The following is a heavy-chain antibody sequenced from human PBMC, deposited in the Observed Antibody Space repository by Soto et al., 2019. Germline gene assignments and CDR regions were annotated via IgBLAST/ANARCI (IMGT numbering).Heavy chain of an antibody. D-gene: IGHD3-22*01. Sequence: PSETLSLPCTVSVGSISRGDYYGNGIAQPQGKDLEWIGYIYYSGSAYYNPSLKSRVTMSVDTSKNQFSLKLNSVTAADTAVYYCARALKEYYYDSSPYYYFDYWGQGTLVTVSS. V-gene: IGHV4-30-4*01. CDR1: VGSISRGDYY. CDR3: ARALKEYYYDSSPYYYFDY. J-gene: IGHJ4*02. CDR2: IYYSGSA.